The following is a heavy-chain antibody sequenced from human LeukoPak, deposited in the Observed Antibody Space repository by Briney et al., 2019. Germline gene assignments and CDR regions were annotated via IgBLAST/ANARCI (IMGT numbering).Heavy chain of an antibody. V-gene: IGHV3-53*01. CDR1: GFTVSSNY. CDR2: IYSGGST. D-gene: IGHD3-22*01. Sequence: GGSLRLSCAASGFTVSSNYMSWVRQAPGKGLEWVSVIYSGGSTYYADSVKGRFTISRDNSKNTLYLQMNSLRAEDTAVYHCVRSAFHAGSGNYYDYWGQGTLVTVSS. CDR3: VRSAFHAGSGNYYDY. J-gene: IGHJ4*02.